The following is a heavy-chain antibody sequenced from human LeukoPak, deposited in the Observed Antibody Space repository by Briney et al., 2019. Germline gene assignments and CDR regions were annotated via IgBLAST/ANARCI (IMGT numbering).Heavy chain of an antibody. CDR3: AREPPRTRPFDY. J-gene: IGHJ4*02. Sequence: ASVKVSCKASGYTFTGYYMHWVRQAPGQGLEWMGWINPNSGGTNYAQKFQGRVTMTRDTSISTAYMELSRLRSDDTAVYYCAREPPRTRPFDYWGQGTLVTVSS. V-gene: IGHV1-2*02. D-gene: IGHD2-2*01. CDR2: INPNSGGT. CDR1: GYTFTGYY.